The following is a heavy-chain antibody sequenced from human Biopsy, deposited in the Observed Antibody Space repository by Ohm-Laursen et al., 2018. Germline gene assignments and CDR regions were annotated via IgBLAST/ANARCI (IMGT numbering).Heavy chain of an antibody. Sequence: GSLRLSCSASGFTFSSYSMNWVRQAPGKGLEWVSFISSGSSPIYYADSVKGRFTISRGDAKNSLYLQMNSLRAEDTAVYYCARGRTGGWGQGTLVTVSS. V-gene: IGHV3-48*01. CDR3: ARGRTGG. CDR1: GFTFSSYS. CDR2: ISSGSSPI. J-gene: IGHJ4*02. D-gene: IGHD1/OR15-1a*01.